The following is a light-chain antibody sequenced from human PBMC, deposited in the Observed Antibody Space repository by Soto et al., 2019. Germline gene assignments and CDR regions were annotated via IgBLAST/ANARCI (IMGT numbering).Light chain of an antibody. CDR2: EVS. V-gene: IGKV1-39*01. CDR3: QQSYSTPWT. CDR1: ESTRRY. J-gene: IGKJ1*01. Sequence: DIQLTQSPSSLSSSVGERVTITCRAIESTRRYLSWYQQKAGKAPNLLIYEVSTLQSGVPSRFSGGGSGTDFTLTITSLQPEDVATYYCQQSYSTPWTFGQGTKVDNK.